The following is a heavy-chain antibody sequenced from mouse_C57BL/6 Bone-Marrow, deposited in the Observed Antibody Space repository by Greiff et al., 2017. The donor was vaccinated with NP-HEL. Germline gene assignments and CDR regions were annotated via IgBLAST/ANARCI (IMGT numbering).Heavy chain of an antibody. J-gene: IGHJ3*01. Sequence: VQLQQSGPGLVQPSQSLSISCTVSGFSLTSYGVHWVRQSPGQGLEWLGVICSGGSTDYNAAFISRLSISKDNSKSQVFFKMNSLQADDTAIYYCARNQGRSSGTWFAYWGQGTLVTVSA. V-gene: IGHV2-2*01. D-gene: IGHD3-2*02. CDR3: ARNQGRSSGTWFAY. CDR2: ICSGGST. CDR1: GFSLTSYG.